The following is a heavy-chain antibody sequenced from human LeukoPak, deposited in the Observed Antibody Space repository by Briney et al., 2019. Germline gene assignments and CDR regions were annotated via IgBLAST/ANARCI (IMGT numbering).Heavy chain of an antibody. CDR2: ISSSSSYT. CDR3: AREHYDSSGYYGY. Sequence: LTCAVYGGSFSGYYMSWIRQAPGKGLEWVSYISSSSSYTNYADSVKGRFTISRDNAKNSLYLQMNSLRAENTAVYYCAREHYDSSGYYGYWGQGTLVTVSS. CDR1: GGSFSGYY. V-gene: IGHV3-11*06. D-gene: IGHD3-22*01. J-gene: IGHJ4*02.